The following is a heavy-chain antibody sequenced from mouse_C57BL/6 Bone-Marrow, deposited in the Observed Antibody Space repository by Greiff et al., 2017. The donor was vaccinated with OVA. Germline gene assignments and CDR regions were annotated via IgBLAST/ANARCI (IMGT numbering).Heavy chain of an antibody. J-gene: IGHJ2*01. V-gene: IGHV1-72*01. CDR2: IDPNSGGT. CDR1: GYTFTSYW. D-gene: IGHD1-1*01. CDR3: ARGYYGSRGYFDY. Sequence: VQLQQSGAELVKPGASVKISCKASGYTFTSYWMHWVKQRPGRGLEWIGRIDPNSGGTKYNEKFKSKATLTVDKPSSTAYMQLSSLTSEDSAVYYCARGYYGSRGYFDYWGQGTTLTVSS.